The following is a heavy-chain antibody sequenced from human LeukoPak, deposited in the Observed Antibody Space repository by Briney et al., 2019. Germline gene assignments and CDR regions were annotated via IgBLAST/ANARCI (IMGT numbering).Heavy chain of an antibody. D-gene: IGHD4-17*01. CDR2: IYTSGST. Sequence: SETLSLTCTVSGGSISSYYWSWIRQPAGKGLEWIGRIYTSGSTNYNPSLKSRVTMSVDTSKNQFSLKLSSVTAADTAVYYCARAARDGDYYYYYMDVWGKGTTVTVSS. CDR1: GGSISSYY. CDR3: ARAARDGDYYYYYMDV. J-gene: IGHJ6*03. V-gene: IGHV4-4*07.